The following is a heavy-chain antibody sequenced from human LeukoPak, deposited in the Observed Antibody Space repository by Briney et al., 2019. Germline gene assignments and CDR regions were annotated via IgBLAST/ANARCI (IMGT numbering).Heavy chain of an antibody. J-gene: IGHJ4*02. D-gene: IGHD4-17*01. Sequence: PGGSLRLSCAASGFTFSSYEMNWVRQAPGKGLEWVSYISSSGSTIYYADSVKGRFTISRDNSKNTLYLQMNSLRAEDTAVYYCAKSLTTVTNDFDYWGQGTLVTVSS. CDR2: ISSSGSTI. CDR1: GFTFSSYE. CDR3: AKSLTTVTNDFDY. V-gene: IGHV3-48*03.